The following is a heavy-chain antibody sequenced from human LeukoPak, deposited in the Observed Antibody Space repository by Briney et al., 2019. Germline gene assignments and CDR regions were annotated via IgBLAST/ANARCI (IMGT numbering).Heavy chain of an antibody. D-gene: IGHD5-12*01. V-gene: IGHV3-7*01. CDR2: IKQDGSEK. CDR1: GFTLSSYW. CDR3: ARVEGGFFDY. Sequence: PGGSLRLSCAASGFTLSSYWMSWVRQAPGKGLEWVANIKQDGSEKYYVDSVKGRFTISRDNAKNSLYLQMNSLRAEDTAVYYCARVEGGFFDYWGQGTLVTVSS. J-gene: IGHJ4*02.